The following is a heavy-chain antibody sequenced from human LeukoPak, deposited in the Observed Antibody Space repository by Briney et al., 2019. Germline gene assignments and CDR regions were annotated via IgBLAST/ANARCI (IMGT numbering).Heavy chain of an antibody. D-gene: IGHD5-18*01. CDR1: GGSISSYY. Sequence: SETLSLTCTVSGGSISSYYWSWIRQPPGKGLAWIGYIYYSGSTNYNPSLKSRVTISVDTSKNQFSLKLSSVTAADTAVYYFARSAGYSYGFGSFLYWGQGTLVTVSS. CDR2: IYYSGST. J-gene: IGHJ4*02. CDR3: ARSAGYSYGFGSFLY. V-gene: IGHV4-59*01.